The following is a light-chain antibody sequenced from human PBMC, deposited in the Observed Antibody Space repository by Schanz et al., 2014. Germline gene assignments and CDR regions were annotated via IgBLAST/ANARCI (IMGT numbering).Light chain of an antibody. CDR1: SSDVGVYNY. V-gene: IGLV2-14*03. CDR3: QSYDNSLSAWV. J-gene: IGLJ3*02. CDR2: DAS. Sequence: QSALTQPASVSGSPGQSITISCTGTSSDVGVYNYVSWYQQLPGKAPKLMIYDASNRPSGVSNRFSGSKSAYTASLTVSGLQAEDEADYYCQSYDNSLSAWVFGGGTKLTVL.